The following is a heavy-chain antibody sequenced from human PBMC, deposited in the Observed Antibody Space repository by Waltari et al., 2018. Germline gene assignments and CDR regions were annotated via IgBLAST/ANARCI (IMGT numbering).Heavy chain of an antibody. CDR3: ARALSRRGSSLAANWFDP. D-gene: IGHD5-12*01. CDR2: MNPKSVKT. V-gene: IGHV1-8*01. CDR1: GYTFTSYD. J-gene: IGHJ5*02. Sequence: QVQLVQSGAEVKKPGASVKVSCKASGYTFTSYDINWVRQAPGQGLEWMGGMNPKSVKTGYAQKFKGRGTMTRNTSISTAYMELSSLRSEDTAVYYGARALSRRGSSLAANWFDPWGQGTLVTVSS.